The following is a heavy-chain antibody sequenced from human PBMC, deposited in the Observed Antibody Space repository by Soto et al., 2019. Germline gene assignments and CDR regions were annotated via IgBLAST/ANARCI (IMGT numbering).Heavy chain of an antibody. CDR1: GFTFSSYA. J-gene: IGHJ5*02. CDR3: AKDQRKGRTMIVRKEYNWFDP. D-gene: IGHD3-22*01. V-gene: IGHV3-23*01. Sequence: GGSLRLSCAASGFTFSSYAMSWVRQAPGKGLEWVSAISGSGGSTYYADSVKGRFTISRDNSKNTLYLQMNSLRAEDTAVYYCAKDQRKGRTMIVRKEYNWFDPWGQGTLVTVSS. CDR2: ISGSGGST.